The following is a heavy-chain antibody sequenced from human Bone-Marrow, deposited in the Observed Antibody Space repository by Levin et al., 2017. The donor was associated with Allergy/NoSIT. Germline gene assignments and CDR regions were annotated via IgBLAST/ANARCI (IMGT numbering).Heavy chain of an antibody. CDR3: ARDVENLQMCDY. Sequence: ASVKVSCKSSGYTFTSHSINWVRQAPGQGLEGMGIISPIGGRTSYAQKFQGRVTMTRDTSTSTVYMELSSLSSDDTAVYYCARDVENLQMCDYWGQGTLVTVSS. CDR1: GYTFTSHS. V-gene: IGHV1-46*01. J-gene: IGHJ4*02. D-gene: IGHD1-1*01. CDR2: ISPIGGRT.